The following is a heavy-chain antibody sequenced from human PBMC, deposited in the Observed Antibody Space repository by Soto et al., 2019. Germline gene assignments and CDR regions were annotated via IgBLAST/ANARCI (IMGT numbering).Heavy chain of an antibody. Sequence: GGSLRLSCAASGFTLSSYWMHWVRQGPGKGLVWISRISFDETRTDYADSVKGRFTISRDNAKDTLYLQMNSLRAEDTAVYYCARGGAATPYGMVVWGQGTTVTVS. CDR2: ISFDETRT. CDR1: GFTLSSYW. J-gene: IGHJ6*02. D-gene: IGHD6-13*01. V-gene: IGHV3-74*01. CDR3: ARGGAATPYGMVV.